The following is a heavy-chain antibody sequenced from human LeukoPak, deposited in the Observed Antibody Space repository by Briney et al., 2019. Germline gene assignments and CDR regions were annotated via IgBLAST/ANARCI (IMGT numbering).Heavy chain of an antibody. CDR1: DYSISSGSY. V-gene: IGHV3-11*04. D-gene: IGHD3-22*01. CDR3: ARGRLYYDSSGQDY. Sequence: LSLTCTVSDYSISSGSYGGWIRQAPGKGLEWVTYISNSGDTTYYADSVKGRFTISRDNAKNSLYLQMNSLRAEDTAVYYCARGRLYYDSSGQDYWGQGTLVTVSS. J-gene: IGHJ4*02. CDR2: ISNSGDTT.